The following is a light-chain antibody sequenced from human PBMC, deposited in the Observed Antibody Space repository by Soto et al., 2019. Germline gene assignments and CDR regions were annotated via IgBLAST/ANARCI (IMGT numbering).Light chain of an antibody. V-gene: IGKV3-20*01. CDR1: QSVSSSS. Sequence: EIVFKPAPGTLYLSPGERATLSCRASQSVSSSSLAWFSQKPGQAPRLLIYAASSRGTGIPDRFSGSAFGADLTLTISILEPEDFAGYDCQHYGSSPWTFGQGTKVEIK. CDR3: QHYGSSPWT. J-gene: IGKJ1*01. CDR2: AAS.